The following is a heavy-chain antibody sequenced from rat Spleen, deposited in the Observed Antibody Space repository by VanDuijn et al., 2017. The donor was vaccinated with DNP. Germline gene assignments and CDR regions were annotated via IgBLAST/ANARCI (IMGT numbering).Heavy chain of an antibody. V-gene: IGHV5-22*01. J-gene: IGHJ2*01. D-gene: IGHD4-3*01. Sequence: EVQLVESGGGLVQPGRSLKLSCAASGFTFSDYYMAWVRQAPTKGLELVAYISYDGDFTYSGDSVKGRFTISRDNAKSALYLQMNSLRSEDMATYCCVSWNSCHFDYWRQGVMVPVSS. CDR1: GFTFSDYY. CDR3: VSWNSCHFDY. CDR2: ISYDGDFT.